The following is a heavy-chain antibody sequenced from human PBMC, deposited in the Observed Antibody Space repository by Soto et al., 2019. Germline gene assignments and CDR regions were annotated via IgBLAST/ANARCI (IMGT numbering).Heavy chain of an antibody. CDR1: GLTLSSCA. CDR3: AKGGYDSSGHSLYQFDS. D-gene: IGHD3-22*01. Sequence: EVQLLESGGGLVQPGGSLRLSCAASGLTLSSCAMGWVRQAPGKGLEWVSTISGGGGNTYYADSVKGRFTLSRDNSNSTLYLQMNSLRAEDTAVYYCAKGGYDSSGHSLYQFDSWGQGTLVTVSS. J-gene: IGHJ4*02. V-gene: IGHV3-23*01. CDR2: ISGGGGNT.